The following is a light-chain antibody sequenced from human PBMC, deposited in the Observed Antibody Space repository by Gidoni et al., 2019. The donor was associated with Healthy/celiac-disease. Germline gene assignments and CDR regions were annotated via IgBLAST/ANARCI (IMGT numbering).Light chain of an antibody. CDR3: QQHNNWPRT. J-gene: IGKJ3*01. Sequence: IVLTQSPAPLSLSPGERATLSCRASQRVSSYLAWYQQKPGQAPRLLIYDASTRATGIPARFSGSGSGTDFTLTISSLEPEDFAVYYCQQHNNWPRTFGPGTKVDIK. V-gene: IGKV3-11*01. CDR2: DAS. CDR1: QRVSSY.